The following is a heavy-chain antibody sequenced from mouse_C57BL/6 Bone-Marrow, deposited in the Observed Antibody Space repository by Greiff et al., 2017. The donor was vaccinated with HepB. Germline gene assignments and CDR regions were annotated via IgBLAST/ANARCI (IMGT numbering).Heavy chain of an antibody. Sequence: QAQLKESGPELVKPGASVKISCKASGYAFSSSWMNWVKQRPGKGLEWIGRIYPGDGDTNYNGKFKGKATLTADKSSSTAYMQLSSLTSEDSAVYFCANDGYYYYFDYWGQGTTLTVSS. V-gene: IGHV1-82*01. CDR1: GYAFSSSW. D-gene: IGHD2-3*01. CDR2: IYPGDGDT. J-gene: IGHJ2*01. CDR3: ANDGYYYYFDY.